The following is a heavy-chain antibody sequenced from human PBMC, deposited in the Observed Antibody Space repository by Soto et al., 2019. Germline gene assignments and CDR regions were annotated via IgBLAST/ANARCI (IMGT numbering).Heavy chain of an antibody. Sequence: ASVKVSCKASGYTFTGYYMHWVRQAPGQGLEWMGWINPNSGGTNYAQKFQGWVTMTRDTSISTAYMELSRLRSDDTAVYYCARAARPSTYYFDYWGHGTLVTVSS. J-gene: IGHJ4*01. D-gene: IGHD1-1*01. CDR2: INPNSGGT. V-gene: IGHV1-2*04. CDR3: ARAARPSTYYFDY. CDR1: GYTFTGYY.